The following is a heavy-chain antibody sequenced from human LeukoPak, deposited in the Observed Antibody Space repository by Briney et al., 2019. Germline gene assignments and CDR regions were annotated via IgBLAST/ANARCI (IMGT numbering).Heavy chain of an antibody. D-gene: IGHD7-27*01. J-gene: IGHJ4*02. Sequence: ASVKVSCKASGGTFSSYAISWVRQAPGQGLEWMGGIIPIFGTANYAQKFQGRVTITTDESMSTAYMELSSLRSEDTAVYYCARRTGDNNWDYWGQGTLVTVSS. CDR2: IIPIFGTA. CDR1: GGTFSSYA. V-gene: IGHV1-69*05. CDR3: ARRTGDNNWDY.